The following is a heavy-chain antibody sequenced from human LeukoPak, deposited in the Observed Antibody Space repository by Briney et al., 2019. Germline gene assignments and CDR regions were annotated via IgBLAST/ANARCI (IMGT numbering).Heavy chain of an antibody. V-gene: IGHV3-23*01. CDR3: ATPFRSSWDNWFDP. Sequence: PGGSLRLSCAASGFSFSSHIMSWVRQAPGKGLERVSGISGSGGSTYYADSVKGRFTISRDNSKNTLYLQMNSLRAEDTAVYYCATPFRSSWDNWFDPWGQGTLVTVSS. D-gene: IGHD6-13*01. CDR1: GFSFSSHI. CDR2: ISGSGGST. J-gene: IGHJ5*02.